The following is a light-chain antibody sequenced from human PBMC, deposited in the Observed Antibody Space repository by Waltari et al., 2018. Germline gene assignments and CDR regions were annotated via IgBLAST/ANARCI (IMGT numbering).Light chain of an antibody. J-gene: IGKJ2*01. CDR1: QRLRKNY. Sequence: IVLTQSPGTLSLSPGDRASLSCKASQRLRKNYLAWYQHKPGQAPRLVIYGASSRAAGIPDRFSGSGSGTDFTLTISRLEPEDFAVYYCQQYASSVLYTFGQGTKLEIK. CDR2: GAS. CDR3: QQYASSVLYT. V-gene: IGKV3-20*01.